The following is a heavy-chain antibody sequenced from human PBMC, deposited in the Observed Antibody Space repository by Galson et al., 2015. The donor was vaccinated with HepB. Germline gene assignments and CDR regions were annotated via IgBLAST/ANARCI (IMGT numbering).Heavy chain of an antibody. Sequence: SLRLSCAASGFTFSDYYMDWVRQAPGRGLEWVGRITHKADSYTTEYAASIKGRFTISRDDSKNSLYLQMNTLKTEDTAVYYCAGESWYTLYYWGQGTLVTVSS. CDR1: GFTFSDYY. D-gene: IGHD6-13*01. CDR3: AGESWYTLYY. CDR2: ITHKADSYTT. J-gene: IGHJ4*02. V-gene: IGHV3-72*01.